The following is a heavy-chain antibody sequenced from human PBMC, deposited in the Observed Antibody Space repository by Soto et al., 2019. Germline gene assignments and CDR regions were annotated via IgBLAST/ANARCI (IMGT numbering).Heavy chain of an antibody. CDR3: ARGAHTDYYYYYGMDV. J-gene: IGHJ6*02. CDR2: MNPNSGNT. D-gene: IGHD2-8*02. CDR1: GYTFTGYY. Sequence: ASVKVSCKASGYTFTGYYMHWARQSTGQGLEWMGWMNPNSGNTGYAQKFQGRVTMTRNTSISTAYMELSSLRSEDTAVYYCARGAHTDYYYYYGMDVWGQGTTVTVSS. V-gene: IGHV1-8*02.